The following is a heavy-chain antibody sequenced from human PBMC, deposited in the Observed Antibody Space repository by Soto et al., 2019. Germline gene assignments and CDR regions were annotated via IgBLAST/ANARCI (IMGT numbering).Heavy chain of an antibody. J-gene: IGHJ4*02. D-gene: IGHD3-22*01. CDR3: ARDGKGYNSSGYYSRFYY. CDR2: INPSGGST. Sequence: ASVKVSCKASGYTFTSYYMHWVRQAPGQGLEWMGIINPSGGSTSYAQKFQGRVTMTRDTSTSTFYMELSSLRSEDTAVYYCARDGKGYNSSGYYSRFYYWGQGTLVTVAS. V-gene: IGHV1-46*01. CDR1: GYTFTSYY.